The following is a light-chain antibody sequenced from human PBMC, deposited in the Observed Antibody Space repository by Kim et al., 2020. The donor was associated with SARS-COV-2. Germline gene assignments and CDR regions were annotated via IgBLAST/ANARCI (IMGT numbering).Light chain of an antibody. CDR2: GPS. CDR1: QSVVTSY. V-gene: IGKV3-20*01. Sequence: STGERAPLACRARQSVVTSYLAWHQQKPGQAPRVLIYGPSRRATDIPDRFSGSGSGTDFTLTISRLEPEDSAVYYCHHYGSAPQTFGQGTKVDIK. J-gene: IGKJ1*01. CDR3: HHYGSAPQT.